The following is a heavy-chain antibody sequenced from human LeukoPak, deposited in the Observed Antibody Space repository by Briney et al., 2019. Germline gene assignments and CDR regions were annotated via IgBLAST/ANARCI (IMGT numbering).Heavy chain of an antibody. CDR2: ISSSSSTI. CDR3: ASGNSGWYDY. D-gene: IGHD6-19*01. J-gene: IGHJ4*02. CDR1: GFTFSGYT. V-gene: IGHV3-48*01. Sequence: PGGSLRLPCAASGFTFSGYTMNWVRQAPGKGLEWVSYISSSSSTIYYVDSVKGRFTITRDNAKNPLYLQMNSLRADDTAVYYCASGNSGWYDYWGQGTLVTV.